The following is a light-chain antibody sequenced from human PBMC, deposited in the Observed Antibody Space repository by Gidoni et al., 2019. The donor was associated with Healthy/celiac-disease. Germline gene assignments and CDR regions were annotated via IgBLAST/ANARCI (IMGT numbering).Light chain of an antibody. CDR2: AAS. CDR1: QSSSSY. Sequence: DIQMTQSPSSLSASVGDRVTITCRASQSSSSYLNWHQQKPGKAPKLLIYAASSLQSGVPSRCSGSGSGTYFTLTISSLQPEDFATYYWQQSYSTPFTFGPGTKVDIK. CDR3: QQSYSTPFT. J-gene: IGKJ3*01. V-gene: IGKV1-39*01.